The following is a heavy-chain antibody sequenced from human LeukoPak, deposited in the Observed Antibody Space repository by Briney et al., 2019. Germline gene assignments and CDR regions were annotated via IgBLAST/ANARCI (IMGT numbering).Heavy chain of an antibody. J-gene: IGHJ3*02. D-gene: IGHD3-3*01. CDR3: ARDVGFWSGYPDAFDI. V-gene: IGHV1-18*01. Sequence: GASVKVSCKASGYTLTSYGISWVRQAPGQGLEWMGWNSPYNGNTNYAQKLQGRVTMTTDTSTSTAYMELRSLRSDDTAVYYCARDVGFWSGYPDAFDIWGQGTMVTVSS. CDR2: NSPYNGNT. CDR1: GYTLTSYG.